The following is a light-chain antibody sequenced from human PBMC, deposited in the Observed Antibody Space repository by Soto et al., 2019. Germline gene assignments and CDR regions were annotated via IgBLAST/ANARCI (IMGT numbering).Light chain of an antibody. CDR2: DAS. Sequence: DIHMTQSPSTLSASVGDRVTITCRASESINSWLAWYQQKPGKAPKVVIYDASNLESGVPSRFSGSGSGTEFTLTISSLQPDDFATYYCQQYHAGPWTFGQGTKVEVK. V-gene: IGKV1-5*01. CDR1: ESINSW. J-gene: IGKJ1*01. CDR3: QQYHAGPWT.